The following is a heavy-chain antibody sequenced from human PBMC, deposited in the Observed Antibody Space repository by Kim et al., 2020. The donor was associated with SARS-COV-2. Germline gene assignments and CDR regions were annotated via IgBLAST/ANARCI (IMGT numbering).Heavy chain of an antibody. CDR3: ARGASATGV. CDR1: GGSFSGYY. Sequence: SETLSLTCAVYGGSFSGYYWSWIRQPPGKGLEWIGEINHSGSTNYNPSLKRRVTISVDTSKNQFSLKLSSVTAADTAVYYCARGASATGVWGQGTTVTVSS. J-gene: IGHJ6*02. CDR2: INHSGST. V-gene: IGHV4-34*01.